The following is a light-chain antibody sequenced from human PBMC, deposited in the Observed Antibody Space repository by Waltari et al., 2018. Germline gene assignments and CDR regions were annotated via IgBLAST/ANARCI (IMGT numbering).Light chain of an antibody. Sequence: QSVLTQPPSVSGTPGQRVTISCSGSTSNIGAGHDVHWYQHLPGTAPKLLIYGNNNRPSGVPDRFSGSKSGTSASLAITGLQADDEADYLCQSFDNMLSGGVVFGGGTKLAVL. CDR3: QSFDNMLSGGVV. CDR1: TSNIGAGHD. V-gene: IGLV1-40*01. CDR2: GNN. J-gene: IGLJ2*01.